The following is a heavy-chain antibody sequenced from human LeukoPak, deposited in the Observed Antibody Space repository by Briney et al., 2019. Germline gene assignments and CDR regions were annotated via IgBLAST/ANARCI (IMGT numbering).Heavy chain of an antibody. V-gene: IGHV3-73*01. Sequence: GGSLRLSCAASGFNFSGSAVHWVRQASGKGLEWDGRIRSKANSYGTAYSESVKGRSSISRDDSKNTSYLQMNSLKSEDTAVYFCIQWADVAPMDVWGQGTTVIVSS. D-gene: IGHD2-8*01. CDR1: GFNFSGSA. CDR2: IRSKANSYGT. CDR3: IQWADVAPMDV. J-gene: IGHJ6*02.